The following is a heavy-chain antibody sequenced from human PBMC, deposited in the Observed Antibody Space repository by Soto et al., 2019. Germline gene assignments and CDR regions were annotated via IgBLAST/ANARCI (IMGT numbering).Heavy chain of an antibody. J-gene: IGHJ6*04. D-gene: IGHD2-15*01. Sequence: EVQLVESGGGVVQPGGSLRLSCAASGFTVSSKYMSWVRQAPGKGLEWVSLIQSGGNTYYAGSVKGRFTNSRHNSENTVFLQMNSLRVEDTVLYYCTRYDVHFSGARCYVVPMDVWGKGTTVTVSA. V-gene: IGHV3-66*01. CDR2: IQSGGNT. CDR3: TRYDVHFSGARCYVVPMDV. CDR1: GFTVSSKY.